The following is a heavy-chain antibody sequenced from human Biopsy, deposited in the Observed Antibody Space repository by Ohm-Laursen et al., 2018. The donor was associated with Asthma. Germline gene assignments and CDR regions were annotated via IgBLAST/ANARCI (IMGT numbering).Heavy chain of an antibody. CDR3: ARMNTMIQAANYYSYAMDV. J-gene: IGHJ6*02. CDR2: LFHSGTT. D-gene: IGHD3-22*01. Sequence: TLSLTCSVSGGAIRTSGYSWNWIRQPPGKGLEWIAYLFHSGTTYYNPSLKSRVTISVDRSKRQFSLKVNSVTAADTAVYYCARMNTMIQAANYYSYAMDVWGQGTTVTVSS. V-gene: IGHV4-30-2*01. CDR1: GGAIRTSGYS.